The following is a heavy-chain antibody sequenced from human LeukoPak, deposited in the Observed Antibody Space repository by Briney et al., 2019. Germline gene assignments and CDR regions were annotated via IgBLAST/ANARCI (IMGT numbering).Heavy chain of an antibody. D-gene: IGHD3-10*01. CDR1: GFTFSSYG. CDR2: ISYDGSNK. Sequence: PGGSLRLSRAASGFTFSSYGMHWVRQAPGKGLEWVAVISYDGSNKYYADSVKGRFTISRDNSKNTLYLQMNSLRAEDTAVYYCAKGAELLWFGETSPFDPWGQGTLVTVSS. CDR3: AKGAELLWFGETSPFDP. J-gene: IGHJ5*02. V-gene: IGHV3-30*18.